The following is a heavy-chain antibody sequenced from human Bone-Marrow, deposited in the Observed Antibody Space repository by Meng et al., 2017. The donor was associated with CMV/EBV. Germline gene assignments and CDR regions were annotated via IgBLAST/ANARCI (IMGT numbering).Heavy chain of an antibody. Sequence: SETLSLTCTVSGGSISSYYWSWIRQPPGKGLEWIGYIYYSGSTNYNPSLKSRVTISVDTSKNQFSLKLNSVTAADTALYYCARTTVTTGGWFDPWGQGTRVTVSS. V-gene: IGHV4-59*12. CDR2: IYYSGST. J-gene: IGHJ5*02. CDR3: ARTTVTTGGWFDP. D-gene: IGHD4-17*01. CDR1: GGSISSYY.